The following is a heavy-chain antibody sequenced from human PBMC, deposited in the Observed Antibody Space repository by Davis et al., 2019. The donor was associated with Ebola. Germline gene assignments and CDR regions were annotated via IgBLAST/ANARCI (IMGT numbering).Heavy chain of an antibody. CDR2: IYYSGST. J-gene: IGHJ6*02. CDR3: ARAAGVVVVAATPIYYYYGMDV. Sequence: SETLSLTCTVSGGSISSYYWSWIRQPPGKGLEWIGYIYYSGSTNCNPSLKSRVTISVDTSKNQFSLKLSSVTAADTAVYYCARAAGVVVVAATPIYYYYGMDVWGQGTTVTVSS. D-gene: IGHD2-15*01. CDR1: GGSISSYY. V-gene: IGHV4-59*01.